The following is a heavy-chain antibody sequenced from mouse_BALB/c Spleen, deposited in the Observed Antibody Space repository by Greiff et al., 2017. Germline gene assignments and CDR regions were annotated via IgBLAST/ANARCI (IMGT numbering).Heavy chain of an antibody. CDR2: INPYNGDT. CDR1: GYSFTGYF. V-gene: IGHV1-20*02. CDR3: ARETPSYYGYAMDY. D-gene: IGHD1-1*01. Sequence: VQLQQSGPELVKPGASVKISCKASGYSFTGYFMNWVMQSHGKSLEWIGRINPYNGDTFYNQKFKGKATLTVDKSSSTAHMELRSLASEDSAVYYCARETPSYYGYAMDYWGQGTSVTVSS. J-gene: IGHJ4*01.